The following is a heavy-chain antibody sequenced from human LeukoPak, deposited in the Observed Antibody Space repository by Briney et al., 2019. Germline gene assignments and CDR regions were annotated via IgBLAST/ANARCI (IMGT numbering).Heavy chain of an antibody. J-gene: IGHJ4*02. Sequence: GGSLRLSCAASGFTFSSYSMNWVRQAPGKGLEWVSSISSSSSYIYYADSVKGRFTISRDNAKNSLYLQMNGLRAEDTAVYYCARGNSGVIISQFDYWGQGTLVTVSS. CDR3: ARGNSGVIISQFDY. V-gene: IGHV3-21*01. CDR2: ISSSSSYI. D-gene: IGHD3-10*01. CDR1: GFTFSSYS.